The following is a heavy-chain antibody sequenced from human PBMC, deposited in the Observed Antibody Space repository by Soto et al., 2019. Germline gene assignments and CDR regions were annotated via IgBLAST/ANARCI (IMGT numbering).Heavy chain of an antibody. CDR1: GYTFTSYG. V-gene: IGHV1-18*01. J-gene: IGHJ6*02. CDR2: ISAYNGNT. CDR3: ARDQDISLFLDYYYYGMDV. Sequence: ASVKVSCNASGYTFTSYGISWVRQAPGQGLEWMGWISAYNGNTNYAQKLQGRVTMTTDTSTSTAYMELRSLRSDDTAVYYCARDQDISLFLDYYYYGMDVWGQGTTVTVSS. D-gene: IGHD2-15*01.